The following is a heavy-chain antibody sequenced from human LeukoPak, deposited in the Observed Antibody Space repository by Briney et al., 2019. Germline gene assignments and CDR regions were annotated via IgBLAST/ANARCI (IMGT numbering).Heavy chain of an antibody. CDR3: ARDLYYGSASPRLDY. CDR2: ISSSGNTI. J-gene: IGHJ4*02. V-gene: IGHV3-48*01. Sequence: GGSLRLSFAASGFTFSHHNMNWVRQVPGKGLESVSYISSSGNTIYYADSVKGRFTISRDNSHGSLYLQMNSLRVEDTAIYYCARDLYYGSASPRLDYWGQGTLVTVSS. D-gene: IGHD3-10*01. CDR1: GFTFSHHN.